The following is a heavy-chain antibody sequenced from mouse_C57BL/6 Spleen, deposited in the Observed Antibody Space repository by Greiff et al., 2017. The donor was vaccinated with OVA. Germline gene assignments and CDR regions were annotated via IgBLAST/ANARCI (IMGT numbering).Heavy chain of an antibody. CDR2: INPNNGGT. CDR1: GYTFTDYY. CDR3: ARTAPTGFAY. Sequence: VQLKESGPELVKPGASVKISCKASGYTFTDYYMNWVKQSHGKSLEWIGDINPNNGGTSYNQKFKGKATLTVDKSSSTAYMELRSLTSEDSAVYYCARTAPTGFAYWGQGTLVTVSA. V-gene: IGHV1-26*01. D-gene: IGHD3-1*01. J-gene: IGHJ3*01.